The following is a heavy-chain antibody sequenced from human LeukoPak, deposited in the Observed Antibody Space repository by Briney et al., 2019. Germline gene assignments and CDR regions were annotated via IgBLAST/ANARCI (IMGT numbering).Heavy chain of an antibody. CDR1: GGSISSSGYY. J-gene: IGHJ4*02. V-gene: IGHV4-39*01. CDR3: ASLYYGSRSSERIDY. Sequence: SETLSLTCTVSGGSISSSGYYWGWVRQPPGKGLEWIGSIYYSGTTYYNPSLKSRVTISVDTSKNQFSLKLSSVTAADTAVYYCASLYYGSRSSERIDYWGQGTLVTVSS. D-gene: IGHD3-10*01. CDR2: IYYSGTT.